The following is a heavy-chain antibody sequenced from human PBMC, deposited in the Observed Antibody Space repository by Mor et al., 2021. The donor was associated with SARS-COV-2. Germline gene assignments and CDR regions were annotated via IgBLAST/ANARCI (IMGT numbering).Heavy chain of an antibody. J-gene: IGHJ5*02. V-gene: IGHV4-4*07. CDR2: IYTSGST. Sequence: KGLEWIGRIYTSGSTNYNPSLKSRVTMSVDTSKNQFSLKLSSVTAADTAVYYCARDYIAAAGTNINWFDPWGQGTLVTVSS. D-gene: IGHD6-13*01. CDR3: ARDYIAAAGTNINWFDP.